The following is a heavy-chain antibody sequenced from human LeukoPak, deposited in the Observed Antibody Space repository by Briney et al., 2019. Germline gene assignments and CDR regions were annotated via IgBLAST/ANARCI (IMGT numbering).Heavy chain of an antibody. Sequence: GGSLRLSCAASGFTVSGTYMSWVRQAPGKGLEWVSVIYSAGDTFSADSVKGRFTISRDNSKNTVYLQMNSLRAEDTAVYYCAVLWFGELLAPDFDYWGQGTLVTVSS. CDR1: GFTVSGTY. D-gene: IGHD3-10*01. J-gene: IGHJ4*02. CDR3: AVLWFGELLAPDFDY. CDR2: IYSAGDT. V-gene: IGHV3-53*01.